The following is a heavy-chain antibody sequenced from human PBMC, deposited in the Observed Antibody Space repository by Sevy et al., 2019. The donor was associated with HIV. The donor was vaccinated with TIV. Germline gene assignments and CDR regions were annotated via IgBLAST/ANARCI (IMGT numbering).Heavy chain of an antibody. J-gene: IGHJ4*02. V-gene: IGHV3-49*03. Sequence: GGSLRLSCTGSGFTFGDYAMSWFRQAPGMGLEWVGFIRSKVYGGATEYAASVKGRFTISGDDSKSIADLQMNSLKTVDTAVYYCTRGYYYDSSGYSDYWGQGTLVTVSS. CDR1: GFTFGDYA. D-gene: IGHD3-22*01. CDR3: TRGYYYDSSGYSDY. CDR2: IRSKVYGGAT.